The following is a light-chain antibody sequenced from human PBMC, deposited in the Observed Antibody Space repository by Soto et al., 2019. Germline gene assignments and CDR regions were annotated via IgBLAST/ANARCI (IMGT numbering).Light chain of an antibody. J-gene: IGLJ2*01. CDR3: VLYMGSGTWV. CDR2: STN. Sequence: QTVVTQEPSFSVSPGGTVTLTCGLSSGSVSTSYYPIWYQQPPGQPPRTLIYSTNTRSSGVPDRFSGSILGNKAALTITGAQADDESDYYCVLYMGSGTWVFGGGTKVTVL. CDR1: SGSVSTSYY. V-gene: IGLV8-61*01.